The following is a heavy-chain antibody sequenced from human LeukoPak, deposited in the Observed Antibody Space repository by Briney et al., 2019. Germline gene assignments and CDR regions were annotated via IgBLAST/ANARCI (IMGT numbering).Heavy chain of an antibody. D-gene: IGHD2-15*01. CDR3: AKQDIVVVVAALDY. CDR2: ISDSGGST. CDR1: GFTFRSYA. Sequence: GGSLRLSCAASGFTFRSYAMTWVRQAPGKGLDWVSTISDSGGSTYYADSVKGRFTISRDNSKNTLYLQMNRLRAEDTAVYYCAKQDIVVVVAALDYWGQGTLVTVSS. V-gene: IGHV3-23*01. J-gene: IGHJ4*02.